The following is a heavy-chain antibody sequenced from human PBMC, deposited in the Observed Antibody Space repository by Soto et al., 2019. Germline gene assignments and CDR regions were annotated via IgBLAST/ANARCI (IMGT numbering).Heavy chain of an antibody. CDR3: ARDHAVGLVDY. Sequence: QVQLVQSGAEVKKPGASVKVSCKASGYTFTSYGISWVRQAPGQGLEWMGWISAYNGNTKSAQKLQARVTMTTDTSTSTAYRELRSLRSDDTAVYDCARDHAVGLVDYWGQGTLVTVSS. D-gene: IGHD6-19*01. CDR2: ISAYNGNT. J-gene: IGHJ4*02. CDR1: GYTFTSYG. V-gene: IGHV1-18*01.